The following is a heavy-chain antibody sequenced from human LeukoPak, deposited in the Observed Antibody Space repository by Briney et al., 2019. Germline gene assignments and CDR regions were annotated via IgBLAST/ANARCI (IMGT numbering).Heavy chain of an antibody. J-gene: IGHJ4*02. CDR2: IRYDGSNK. D-gene: IGHD3-10*01. CDR3: AKDWTEILLWFGEHHTYFDY. Sequence: GGSLRLSCAASGFTFSSYGMHWVRQAPGKGLGWVAFIRYDGSNKYYADSVKGRFTISRDNSKNTLYLQMNSLRAEDTAVYYCAKDWTEILLWFGEHHTYFDYWGQGTLVTVSS. V-gene: IGHV3-30*02. CDR1: GFTFSSYG.